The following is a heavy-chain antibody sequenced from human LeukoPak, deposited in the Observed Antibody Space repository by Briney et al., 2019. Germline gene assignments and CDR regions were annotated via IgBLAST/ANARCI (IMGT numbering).Heavy chain of an antibody. V-gene: IGHV5-51*01. D-gene: IGHD3-9*01. CDR1: GYSFTTYW. CDR3: ARLNYDILTGYPNWFDP. CDR2: IYAGDSDT. J-gene: IGHJ5*02. Sequence: GESLKISCMVSGYSFTTYWIGWVRQMPGKGLELMGIIYAGDSDTRYSPSFQGQVTISADKSISTAYLQWSSLKASDTAMYYCARLNYDILTGYPNWFDPWGQGTLVTVSS.